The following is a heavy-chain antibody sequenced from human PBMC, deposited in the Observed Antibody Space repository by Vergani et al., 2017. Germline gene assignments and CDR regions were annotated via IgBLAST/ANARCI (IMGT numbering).Heavy chain of an antibody. CDR1: GGSISSYY. CDR2: IHYTGST. D-gene: IGHD6-13*01. J-gene: IGHJ4*02. CDR3: TGDTHSWQRADY. Sequence: QVQLQESGPGLVKPSETLSLICTVSGGSISSYYWSWIRQPPGKGLEWIGYIHYTGSTNYNPSLKSRVTISLDTSKNQFSLSLSSVTAADTAVYYCTGDTHSWQRADYWGQGTLVTVSS. V-gene: IGHV4-59*01.